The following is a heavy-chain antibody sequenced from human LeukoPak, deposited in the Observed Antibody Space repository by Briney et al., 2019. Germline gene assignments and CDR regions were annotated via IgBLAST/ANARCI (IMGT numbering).Heavy chain of an antibody. D-gene: IGHD6-19*01. CDR3: ARDGGSSGRYHFDY. Sequence: PGGSLRLSCAASGFTFSSYSMNWVRQAPGKGLEWVSSISSSSSYIYYADSVKGRFTISRDNAKNSLYLQMNSLRAEDTAVYYCARDGGSSGRYHFDYWGQGTLVTVSS. V-gene: IGHV3-21*01. CDR1: GFTFSSYS. CDR2: ISSSSSYI. J-gene: IGHJ4*02.